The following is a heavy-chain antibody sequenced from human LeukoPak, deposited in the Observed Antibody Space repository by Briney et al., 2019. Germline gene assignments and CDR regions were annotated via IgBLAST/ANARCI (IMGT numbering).Heavy chain of an antibody. J-gene: IGHJ4*02. CDR3: ATYDFWSGYPTY. CDR2: IYPGDSDT. V-gene: IGHV5-51*01. CDR1: GYRFSNFW. D-gene: IGHD3-3*01. Sequence: GESLKISCKGSGYRFSNFWIGWVRQMPGKGLEWMGIIYPGDSDTRYSPSFQGQVTISADKSISTAYLQWSSLKASDTAMYYCATYDFWSGYPTYWGQGTLVTVSS.